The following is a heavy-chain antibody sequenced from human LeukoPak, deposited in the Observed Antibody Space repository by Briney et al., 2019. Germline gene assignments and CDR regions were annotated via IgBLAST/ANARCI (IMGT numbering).Heavy chain of an antibody. J-gene: IGHJ6*02. D-gene: IGHD2-15*01. CDR3: ARDLLGPYYYGMDV. V-gene: IGHV3-30-3*01. Sequence: PGRSLRLSCAASGFTFSSYAMHWVRQAPGKGLEWVAVISYDGSNKYYADSVKGRFTISRDNSKNTLYLQMNSLRAEDTAVYYCARDLLGPYYYGMDVWGQGTTVTVSS. CDR1: GFTFSSYA. CDR2: ISYDGSNK.